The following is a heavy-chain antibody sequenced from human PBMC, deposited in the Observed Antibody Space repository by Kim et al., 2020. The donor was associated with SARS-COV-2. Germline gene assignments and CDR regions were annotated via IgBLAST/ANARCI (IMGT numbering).Heavy chain of an antibody. CDR3: VRDTSPGGADV. CDR2: FNLDIIRT. CDR1: GFTSNIYA. Sequence: GGSLRLSCAASGFTSNIYAMHCVRQVPGKGLEWVAGFNLDIIRTGYSDSVRGRFTIFSDNAKNSLYLQMNSLRVDDTALYFCVRDTSPGGADVWGQGTTVTVSS. D-gene: IGHD3-16*01. V-gene: IGHV3-9*02. J-gene: IGHJ6*02.